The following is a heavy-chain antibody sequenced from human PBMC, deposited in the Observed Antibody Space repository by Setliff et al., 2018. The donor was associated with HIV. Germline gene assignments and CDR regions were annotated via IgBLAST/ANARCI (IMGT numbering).Heavy chain of an antibody. D-gene: IGHD2-21*01. CDR1: GVSINRTDHY. J-gene: IGHJ5*02. CDR2: VSQSGST. CDR3: ARVPVAGANWFDP. V-gene: IGHV4-39*01. Sequence: LSLTCSVSGVSINRTDHYWGWIRQSPGKRLEWIGSVSQSGSTYCNPSLKSRITISVDRSKNLFSLKLISVTAADQGVYYCARVPVAGANWFDPWGLGTRVTVSS.